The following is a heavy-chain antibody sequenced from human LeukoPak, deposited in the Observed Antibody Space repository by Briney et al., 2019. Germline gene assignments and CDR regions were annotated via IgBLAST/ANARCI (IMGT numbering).Heavy chain of an antibody. CDR3: ARAGRGYSSGGAFDI. J-gene: IGHJ3*02. V-gene: IGHV3-13*01. CDR2: FGTAGDT. CDR1: GFTFSSSD. Sequence: GGPLSLSCAASGFTFSSSDMHWVRHATGKGLEWVSAFGTAGDTNYPGSVKGRFTISRENAKNSLYLQINSLRAGDTAVYYCARAGRGYSSGGAFDIWGQGTMVTVSS. D-gene: IGHD6-25*01.